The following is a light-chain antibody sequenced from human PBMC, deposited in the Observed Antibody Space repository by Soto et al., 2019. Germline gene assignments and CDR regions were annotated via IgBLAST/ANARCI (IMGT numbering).Light chain of an antibody. CDR1: QSLLYSDDGNTY. CDR3: MQRMEYPST. J-gene: IGKJ4*01. V-gene: IGKV2-40*01. Sequence: DIVMTQTPLSLPVTPGEPASISCRSSQSLLYSDDGNTYLDWYLQKPGQSPQLLMYMLAYRASGVPDRFSGSGSGTDFTLKISRVEAEDVGIYYCMQRMEYPSTFGGGTKVEI. CDR2: MLA.